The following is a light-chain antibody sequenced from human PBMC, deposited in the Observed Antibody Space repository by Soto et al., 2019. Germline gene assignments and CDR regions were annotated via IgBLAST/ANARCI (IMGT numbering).Light chain of an antibody. CDR3: QQRSNWPRT. V-gene: IGKV3-11*01. J-gene: IGKJ1*01. Sequence: VLTQSPATLSLSPWERATLSCRASQSIHTSLAWYQQKSGKPPRLVIYDSTLRANGVPDRFGGSRSGTEFTLTISSLEPEDFAVYYCQQRSNWPRTFGQGTKVDNK. CDR1: QSIHTS. CDR2: DST.